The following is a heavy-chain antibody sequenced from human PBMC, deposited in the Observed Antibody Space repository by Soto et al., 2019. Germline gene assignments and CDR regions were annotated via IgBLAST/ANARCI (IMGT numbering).Heavy chain of an antibody. J-gene: IGHJ5*02. Sequence: QVQLQQWGAGLLKPSETLSLTCAVYGGSFSGYYWSWIRQPPGKGLEWIGEINHSGSTNYNTSLKSRVTISVDTSKNQFSLKLSFVTAADTAVYYCARGHLFREYGQQLVRWGNWFDPWGQGTLVTVSS. CDR2: INHSGST. CDR1: GGSFSGYY. D-gene: IGHD6-13*01. CDR3: ARGHLFREYGQQLVRWGNWFDP. V-gene: IGHV4-34*01.